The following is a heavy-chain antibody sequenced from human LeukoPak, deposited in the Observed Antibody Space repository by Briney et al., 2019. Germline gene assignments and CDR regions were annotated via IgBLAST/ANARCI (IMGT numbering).Heavy chain of an antibody. CDR2: ISSNGGST. CDR3: AREECSGGSCYFDY. J-gene: IGHJ4*02. CDR1: GFTFSDYA. V-gene: IGHV3-64*01. D-gene: IGHD2-15*01. Sequence: GSLRLSCAASGFTFSDYAMHWVRQAPGKGLEYVSRISSNGGSTYYANSVKGRFTISRDNPKNTLFLQMGSLRAEDMAVYYCAREECSGGSCYFDYWGQVTLVTVSS.